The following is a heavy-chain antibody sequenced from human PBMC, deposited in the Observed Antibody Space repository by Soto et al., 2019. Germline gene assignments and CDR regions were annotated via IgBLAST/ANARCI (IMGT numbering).Heavy chain of an antibody. Sequence: SGTLSLTCTVSPGSISNFYWNWIRQSAGKGLEWIGRIHGSGSATYNPSLRSRVTMSVDTSKNQFSLKVNSVTGADTAVYYCARSSHKESWFDPWGQGTRVTV. V-gene: IGHV4-4*07. D-gene: IGHD6-13*01. J-gene: IGHJ5*02. CDR2: IHGSGSA. CDR1: PGSISNFY. CDR3: ARSSHKESWFDP.